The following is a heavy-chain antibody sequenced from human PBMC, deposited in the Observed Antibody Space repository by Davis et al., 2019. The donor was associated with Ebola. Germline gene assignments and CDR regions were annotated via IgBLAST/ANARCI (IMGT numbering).Heavy chain of an antibody. CDR2: INHSGST. V-gene: IGHV4-34*01. J-gene: IGHJ4*02. Sequence: MPSEILSLTCAVYGGSFSGYYWSWIRQPPGKGLEWIGEINHSGSTNYNPSLKSRVTISVDTSKNQFSLKLSSVTAADTAVYYCARGPPYLVGGQGTLVTVSS. CDR1: GGSFSGYY. CDR3: ARGPPYLV. D-gene: IGHD6-6*01.